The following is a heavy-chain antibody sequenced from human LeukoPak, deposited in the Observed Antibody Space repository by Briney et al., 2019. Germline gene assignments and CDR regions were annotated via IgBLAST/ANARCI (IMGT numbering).Heavy chain of an antibody. V-gene: IGHV3-74*01. CDR1: GNYW. D-gene: IGHD7-27*01. CDR2: INSDGSWT. J-gene: IGHJ4*02. Sequence: PGGSLRLSCAASGNYWMYWVRQVPGKGLVWVSHINSDGSWTSYADSVKGRFTVSRDNSKNTLFLQMNSLRAEDTAVYYCAKDGGLWVSAHWGDSWGRGTLVTVSS. CDR3: AKDGGLWVSAHWGDS.